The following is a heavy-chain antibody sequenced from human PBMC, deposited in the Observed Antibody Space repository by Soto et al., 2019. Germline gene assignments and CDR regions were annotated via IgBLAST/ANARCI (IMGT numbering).Heavy chain of an antibody. CDR1: GITFSGYW. V-gene: IGHV3-74*01. CDR3: ATALEH. Sequence: EVQLVESGGGSVQPGGSLRLSCVASGITFSGYWMHWVRQVPGKGLVWVARVDSDGSGTSYADSVKGRLTHSRDNATPTPYLQMNSRLGEDTAVYYCATALEHWDQGIPVTVSS. CDR2: VDSDGSGT. J-gene: IGHJ4*02.